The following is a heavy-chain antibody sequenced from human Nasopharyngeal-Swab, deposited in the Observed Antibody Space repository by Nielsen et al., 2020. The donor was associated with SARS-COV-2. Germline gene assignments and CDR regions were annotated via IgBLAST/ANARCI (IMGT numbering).Heavy chain of an antibody. D-gene: IGHD2-2*01. J-gene: IGHJ5*02. Sequence: WIRQRPGKGLEWVGRIKSKTDGGTTDYAAPVKGRFAISRDDSKNTLYLQMNSLKTEDTAVYYCTTVRFHCSSTSCYRWFDPWGQGTLVTVSS. CDR3: TTVRFHCSSTSCYRWFDP. V-gene: IGHV3-15*01. CDR2: IKSKTDGGTT.